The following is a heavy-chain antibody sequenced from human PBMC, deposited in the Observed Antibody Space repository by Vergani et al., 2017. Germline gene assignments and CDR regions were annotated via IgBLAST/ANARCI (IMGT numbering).Heavy chain of an antibody. D-gene: IGHD2-21*01. CDR2: IYYDGSKK. CDR3: VREGSYCGSTTCRNPSYVYYYHMDV. Sequence: QVQLVESGGGVVQPGRSLRLSCTSSGFTFSTYAMHLVRQAPGKGLEWVAIIYYDGSKKYYADSVKGRFTISRDNPRNTLDLLMSSLRAEDTAIYYCVREGSYCGSTTCRNPSYVYYYHMDVWGEGTTVTVSS. V-gene: IGHV3-33*01. CDR1: GFTFSTYA. J-gene: IGHJ6*03.